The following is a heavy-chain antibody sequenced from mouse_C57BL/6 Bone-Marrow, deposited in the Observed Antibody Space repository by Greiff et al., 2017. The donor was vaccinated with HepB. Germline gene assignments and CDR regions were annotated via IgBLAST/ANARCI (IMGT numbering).Heavy chain of an antibody. CDR2: ISDGGSYT. J-gene: IGHJ4*01. D-gene: IGHD1-1*01. V-gene: IGHV5-4*03. CDR3: ARGGGSSYPCAMDY. Sequence: EVMLVESGGGLVKPGGSLKLSCAASGFTFSSYAMSWVRQTPEKRLEWVATISDGGSYTYYPDNVKGRFTISRDNAKNNLYLQMSHLKSEDTAMYYCARGGGSSYPCAMDYWGQGTSVTVSS. CDR1: GFTFSSYA.